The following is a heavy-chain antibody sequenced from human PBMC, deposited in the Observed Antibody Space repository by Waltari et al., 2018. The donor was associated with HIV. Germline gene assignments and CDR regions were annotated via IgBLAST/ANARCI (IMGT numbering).Heavy chain of an antibody. D-gene: IGHD5-18*01. CDR3: ASPDTTMVHGHYYFYHMDV. J-gene: IGHJ6*02. CDR2: IYTGGST. CDR1: GCTVSSNY. Sequence: EVQLVESGGGLVQPGGSMSPSCSASGCTVSSNYMSWVSQAPGKGLEWVSIIYTGGSTYYAQSVKGRFTISRDNSKNTLHLQMNSLRAEDTAVYYCASPDTTMVHGHYYFYHMDVWGQGTTVTVSS. V-gene: IGHV3-66*01.